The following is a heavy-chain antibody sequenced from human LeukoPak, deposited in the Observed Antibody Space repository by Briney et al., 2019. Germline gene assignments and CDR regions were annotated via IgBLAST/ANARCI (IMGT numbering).Heavy chain of an antibody. Sequence: PGGSLRLSCAASGFTFSSYAMSWVRQAPGKGLEWVSAISGSGGSTYYADSVKGRFTISRDNSKNTLYLQMNSLRAEDTAVYYCAKDKGIYWFRELFGYMDVWGKGTTVTVSS. CDR1: GFTFSSYA. D-gene: IGHD3-10*01. V-gene: IGHV3-23*01. J-gene: IGHJ6*03. CDR2: ISGSGGST. CDR3: AKDKGIYWFRELFGYMDV.